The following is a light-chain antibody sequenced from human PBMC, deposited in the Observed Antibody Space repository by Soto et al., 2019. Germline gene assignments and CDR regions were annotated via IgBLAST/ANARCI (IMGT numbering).Light chain of an antibody. CDR3: KVWDSSSDPRVV. J-gene: IGLJ2*01. Sequence: SYELTQPPSVSVAPGKTASITCWGNNIGSKRVHWYKQKPGQAPVLVIYYDSDRPSGIPERFSGSNSGNTATLTISRVEAGDEADYYCKVWDSSSDPRVVFGGGTKLTVL. CDR2: YDS. CDR1: NIGSKR. V-gene: IGLV3-21*04.